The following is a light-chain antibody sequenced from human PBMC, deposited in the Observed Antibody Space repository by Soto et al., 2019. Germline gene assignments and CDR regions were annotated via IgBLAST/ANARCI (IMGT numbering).Light chain of an antibody. Sequence: DIKMTQSPSTLSASVGDRVTITCRASQSLSNRLAWYQQKPGKAPKVLIYDASSLESGVPSRFSGSGSGTDFILTISSLQPDDFATYYCQYYSAVWAFGQGTKVDI. CDR1: QSLSNR. J-gene: IGKJ1*01. CDR2: DAS. V-gene: IGKV1-5*01. CDR3: QYYSAVWA.